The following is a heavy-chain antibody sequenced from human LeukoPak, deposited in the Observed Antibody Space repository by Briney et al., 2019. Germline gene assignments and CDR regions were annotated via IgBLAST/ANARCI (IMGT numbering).Heavy chain of an antibody. CDR2: ISGSGGST. CDR3: AKDSSGYYWSAFDY. CDR1: GFTFSSYA. Sequence: GGSLRLSCAASGFTFSSYAMSWVRQAPGKGLEWVSAISGSGGSTYYADSVKGRFTISRDNSKNTLYLQMNSLRAEDSAVYYCAKDSSGYYWSAFDYWGQGTLVTVSS. V-gene: IGHV3-23*01. D-gene: IGHD3-22*01. J-gene: IGHJ4*02.